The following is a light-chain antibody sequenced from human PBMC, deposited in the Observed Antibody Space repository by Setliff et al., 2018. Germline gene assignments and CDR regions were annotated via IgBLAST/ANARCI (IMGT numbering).Light chain of an antibody. CDR1: SSNIGVNV. CDR3: QSYGGSVSGYV. Sequence: QSVLSQPPSASGTPGQRVTISCSGSSSNIGVNVVNWYQHLPGTSPKLLIYNNYQRPSGVPDRFSGSKSGTSASLAITGLQADDEADYYCQSYGGSVSGYVFGTGTKVTVL. J-gene: IGLJ1*01. V-gene: IGLV1-44*01. CDR2: NNY.